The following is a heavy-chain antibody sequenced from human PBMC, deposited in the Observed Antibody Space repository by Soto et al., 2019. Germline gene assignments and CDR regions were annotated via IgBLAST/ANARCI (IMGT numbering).Heavy chain of an antibody. J-gene: IGHJ4*02. CDR3: AHSPWGAAPDY. V-gene: IGHV2-5*01. CDR2: IYWNDDK. D-gene: IGHD3-16*01. Sequence: SGPTLVNPPQTLTLTFALSGFSVSARGVGVGWIRQPPGKALEWLAIIYWNDDKLYRPSLQSRLTITKDTSKNQVVLTMTNMDPVDTATYYCAHSPWGAAPDYWGQGTPVTSPQ. CDR1: GFSVSARGVG.